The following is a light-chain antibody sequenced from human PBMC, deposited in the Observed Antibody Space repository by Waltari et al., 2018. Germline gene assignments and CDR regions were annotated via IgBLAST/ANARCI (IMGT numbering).Light chain of an antibody. V-gene: IGKV1-5*03. CDR3: QHYNSYSPIT. CDR2: KAS. Sequence: DIQMTQSLSTLSASIGDRVTITCRASQSISGWLAWYQQKPGKAPKLLIFKASNLQSGVPSRFSGSGSGTDFTLTISSLQPDDFATYYCQHYNSYSPITFGQGTRLEIK. J-gene: IGKJ5*01. CDR1: QSISGW.